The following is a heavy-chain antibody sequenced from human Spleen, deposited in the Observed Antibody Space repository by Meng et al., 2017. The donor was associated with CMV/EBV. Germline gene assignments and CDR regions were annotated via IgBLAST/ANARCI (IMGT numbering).Heavy chain of an antibody. V-gene: IGHV1-18*01. J-gene: IGHJ5*02. CDR3: ARIAITMAGNWFDP. Sequence: KASGYTFTSYGISWVRQAPGQGLEWMGWISAYNGNTNYAQKLQGRVTMTTDTSTSTAYMELRSLRSDDTAVYYCARIAITMAGNWFDPWGQGTLVTVSS. CDR1: GYTFTSYG. CDR2: ISAYNGNT. D-gene: IGHD3-10*01.